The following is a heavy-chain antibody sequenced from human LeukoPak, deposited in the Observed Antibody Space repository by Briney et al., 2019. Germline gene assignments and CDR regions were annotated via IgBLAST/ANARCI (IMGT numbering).Heavy chain of an antibody. CDR3: ARGNSYGQVDFDY. D-gene: IGHD5-18*01. V-gene: IGHV1-2*06. Sequence: ASVKVSCKASGYTFTGYYMHWVLQAPGQGLEWMGRINPNSGGTNYAQKFQGRVTMTRDTSISTAYMELSRLRSDDTAVYYCARGNSYGQVDFDYWGQGTLVTVS. J-gene: IGHJ4*02. CDR2: INPNSGGT. CDR1: GYTFTGYY.